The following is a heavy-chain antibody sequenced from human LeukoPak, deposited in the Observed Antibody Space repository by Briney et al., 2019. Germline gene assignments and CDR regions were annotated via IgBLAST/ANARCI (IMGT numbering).Heavy chain of an antibody. Sequence: GESLKISCXGSGYSFTSYWIGWVRQVPGKGLEWMGIIYPGDSDTRYSPSFQGQVTISADKSISTAYLQWSSLKASDTAMYYCARQDYSNSVRFDYWGQGTLVTVSS. J-gene: IGHJ4*02. D-gene: IGHD4-11*01. CDR3: ARQDYSNSVRFDY. CDR2: IYPGDSDT. V-gene: IGHV5-51*01. CDR1: GYSFTSYW.